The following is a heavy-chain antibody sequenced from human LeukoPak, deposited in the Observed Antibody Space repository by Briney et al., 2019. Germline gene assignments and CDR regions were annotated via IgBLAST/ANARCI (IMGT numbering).Heavy chain of an antibody. V-gene: IGHV1-2*02. J-gene: IGHJ4*02. D-gene: IGHD3-22*01. Sequence: ASVKVSCKASGYTFTGYYMHWVRQAPGQGLEWMGWINPNSGGTNYAQKFQGRVTMTRDTSISTAYMELSRLRSDDTAVYYCARDLGYYDSSGYPVFGYWGQGTLVTVSS. CDR2: INPNSGGT. CDR1: GYTFTGYY. CDR3: ARDLGYYDSSGYPVFGY.